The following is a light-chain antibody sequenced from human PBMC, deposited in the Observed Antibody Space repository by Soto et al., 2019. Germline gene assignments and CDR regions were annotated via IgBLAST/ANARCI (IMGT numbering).Light chain of an antibody. CDR3: CSYGGSVI. V-gene: IGLV2-11*01. CDR2: DVS. J-gene: IGLJ2*01. Sequence: QSALTQPRSVFGSPGQSVTISCSGPSRDFGADNHVAWYQQYPDKAPEVMIYDVSQRPSGVPARFSGSKSGNTASLTISGLQAEDEADYYCCSYGGSVIFGGGTQLTVL. CDR1: SRDFGADNH.